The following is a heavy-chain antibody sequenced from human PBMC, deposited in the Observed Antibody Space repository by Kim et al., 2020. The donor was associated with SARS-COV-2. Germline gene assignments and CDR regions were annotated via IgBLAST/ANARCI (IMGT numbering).Heavy chain of an antibody. Sequence: GGSLRLSCAASGFTFSSYAMSWVRQAPGKGLEWVAGISGTGGSTYHADSVKGRFAISRDNSKNTLYLQMNSLRAEDTAVYYCAKGWWIIYGSGTDAFDIWGQGTMVTVSS. CDR3: AKGWWIIYGSGTDAFDI. CDR2: ISGTGGST. V-gene: IGHV3-23*01. J-gene: IGHJ3*02. D-gene: IGHD3-10*01. CDR1: GFTFSSYA.